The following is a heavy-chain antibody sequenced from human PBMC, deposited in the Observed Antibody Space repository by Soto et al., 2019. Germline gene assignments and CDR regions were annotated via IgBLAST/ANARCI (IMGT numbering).Heavy chain of an antibody. D-gene: IGHD6-19*01. Sequence: ASVKVSCKASGYTFTSYGISWVRQAPGQGLEWMGWISAYSGSTYYNPSLKSRVTISVDTSKNQFSLKLSSVTAADTAVYYCARDRGAVAGTFDYWGQGTLVTVSS. CDR2: ISAYSGST. CDR1: GYTFTSYG. J-gene: IGHJ4*02. V-gene: IGHV1-18*04. CDR3: ARDRGAVAGTFDY.